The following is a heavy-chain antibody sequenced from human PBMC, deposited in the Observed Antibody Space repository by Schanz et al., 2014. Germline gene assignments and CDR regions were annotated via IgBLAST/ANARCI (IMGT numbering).Heavy chain of an antibody. V-gene: IGHV1-69*02. CDR2: IISIRGIA. D-gene: IGHD5-12*01. CDR1: GGTFSSYT. Sequence: QVQLEQSGAEVKKPGSSVKVSCKASGGTFSSYTISWVRQAPGQGLEWMGRIISIRGIANYAQKFQGRVTITTDRSTSTAYMELSSLRSEDTAVHYCARTGYDPSRTHWGQGTLVTVSS. CDR3: ARTGYDPSRTH. J-gene: IGHJ4*02.